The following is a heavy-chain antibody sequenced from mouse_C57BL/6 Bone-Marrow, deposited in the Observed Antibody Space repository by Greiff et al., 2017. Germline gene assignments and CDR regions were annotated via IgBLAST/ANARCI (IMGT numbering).Heavy chain of an antibody. CDR2: ISDGGSYT. CDR1: GFTFSSYA. V-gene: IGHV5-4*01. J-gene: IGHJ3*01. Sequence: EVQVVESGGGLVKPGASLKLSCAASGFTFSSYAMSWVRQTPEKRLEWVATISDGGSYTYYPDNVKGRFTISRDNAKNNLYLQMSHLTSEDTAMYDCARDRDYGSSYVGLAYWGQGTLVTVSA. D-gene: IGHD1-1*01. CDR3: ARDRDYGSSYVGLAY.